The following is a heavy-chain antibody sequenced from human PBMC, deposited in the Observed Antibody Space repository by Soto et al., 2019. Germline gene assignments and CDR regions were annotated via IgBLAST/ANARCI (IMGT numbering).Heavy chain of an antibody. D-gene: IGHD6-19*01. J-gene: IGHJ4*02. CDR2: IYYSGST. Sequence: PLETLSLTRTVACGSLCRYYWSWILQPPGKGLEWIGYIYYSGSTNYNPSLKSRVTISVDTSKNQFSLKLSSVTAADTAVYYCARHVQWLVTFDYWGQGTLVTVSS. CDR1: CGSLCRYY. V-gene: IGHV4-59*08. CDR3: ARHVQWLVTFDY.